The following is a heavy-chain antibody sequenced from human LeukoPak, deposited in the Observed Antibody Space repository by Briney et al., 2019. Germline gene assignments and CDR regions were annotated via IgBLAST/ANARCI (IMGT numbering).Heavy chain of an antibody. Sequence: SETLSLTCTVSGGSISSSSYYWGWIRQPPGKGLEWIGSIYYSGSTYYNPSLKSRVTISVDTSKNQFSLQLNSVTPEDTAVYYCARASAGYYYGMDVWGQGTTVTVSS. CDR1: GGSISSSSYY. CDR2: IYYSGST. CDR3: ARASAGYYYGMDV. J-gene: IGHJ6*02. D-gene: IGHD6-25*01. V-gene: IGHV4-39*07.